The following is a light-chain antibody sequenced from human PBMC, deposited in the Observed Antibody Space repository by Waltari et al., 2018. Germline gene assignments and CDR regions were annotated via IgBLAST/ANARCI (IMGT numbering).Light chain of an antibody. CDR3: NSRDSSGNHLYVV. J-gene: IGLJ2*01. V-gene: IGLV3-19*01. CDR2: GKN. CDR1: SLRSYY. Sequence: SSELTQDPAVSVALGQTVRITCQGDSLRSYYASWYQQKPGQAPVLVIYGKNNRPSGIPDRFSGSSSGNTASLTITEAQAEDEADYYCNSRDSSGNHLYVVFGGGTKLTVL.